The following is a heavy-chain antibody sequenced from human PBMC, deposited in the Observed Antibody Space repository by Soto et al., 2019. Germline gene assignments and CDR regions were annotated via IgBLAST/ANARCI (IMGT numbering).Heavy chain of an antibody. CDR1: GGSVSSDSSY. D-gene: IGHD5-18*01. CDR3: VRTARGWYFDL. Sequence: TLSLTCSVSGGSVSSDSSYWSWIRQPPGKGLEWIGYIHDSGSTNYNPSLKSRVSISIETSKNQFSLRLRSVTAADTAVYYCVRTARGWYFDLWGRGTLVTVSS. V-gene: IGHV4-61*01. J-gene: IGHJ2*01. CDR2: IHDSGST.